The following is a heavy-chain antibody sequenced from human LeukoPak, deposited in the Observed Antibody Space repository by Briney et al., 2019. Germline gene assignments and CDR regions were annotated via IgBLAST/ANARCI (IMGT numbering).Heavy chain of an antibody. CDR3: AFILRQVGAISDY. CDR2: IIPIFGTA. D-gene: IGHD1-26*01. CDR1: GYTFTSYG. J-gene: IGHJ4*02. V-gene: IGHV1-69*05. Sequence: ASVKVSCKASGYTFTSYGISWVRQAPGQGLEWMGGIIPIFGTANYAQKFQGRVTITTDESTSTAYMELSSLRSEDTAVYYCAFILRQVGAISDYWGQGTLVTVSS.